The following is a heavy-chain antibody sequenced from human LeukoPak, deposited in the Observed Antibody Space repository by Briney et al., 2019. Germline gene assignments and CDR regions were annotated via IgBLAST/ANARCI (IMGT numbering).Heavy chain of an antibody. CDR1: GYSFTSYW. J-gene: IGHJ4*02. Sequence: GESLKISCKGSGYSFTSYWIGWVRQMPGKGLEWMGIIYPGDSDTRYSPSFQGQVTISADKSITIAYLQWSSLKASDTAMYYCARGYYGSGSYFDYWGQGTLVTVSS. CDR2: IYPGDSDT. V-gene: IGHV5-51*01. CDR3: ARGYYGSGSYFDY. D-gene: IGHD3-10*01.